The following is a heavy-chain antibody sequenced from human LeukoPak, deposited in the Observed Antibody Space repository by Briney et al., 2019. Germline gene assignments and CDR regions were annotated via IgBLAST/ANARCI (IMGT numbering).Heavy chain of an antibody. Sequence: GGSLRLSCAASGFTFSSYGMHWVRQAPGKGLEWVVFIRYDGSNKYYADSVKGRFTISRDNSKNTLYLQMNSLRAEDTAVYYCAKDSHDCSSTSCYRGVNYFDYWGQGTLVTVSS. CDR3: AKDSHDCSSTSCYRGVNYFDY. CDR1: GFTFSSYG. V-gene: IGHV3-30*02. J-gene: IGHJ4*02. D-gene: IGHD2-2*02. CDR2: IRYDGSNK.